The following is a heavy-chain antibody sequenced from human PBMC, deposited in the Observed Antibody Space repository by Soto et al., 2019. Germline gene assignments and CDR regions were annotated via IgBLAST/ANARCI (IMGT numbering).Heavy chain of an antibody. CDR1: GFTFSSYE. J-gene: IGHJ4*02. V-gene: IGHV3-48*03. D-gene: IGHD3-22*01. CDR3: TRVRDSNDY. CDR2: IRSSGRSI. Sequence: LRLSCVGSGFTFSSYEMNWVRQVPGKGLEWVSNIRSSGRSINYADSVKGRFTISRDNAKNSLYLQMTSLRAEDTAVYYCTRVRDSNDYWGQGTLVTVSS.